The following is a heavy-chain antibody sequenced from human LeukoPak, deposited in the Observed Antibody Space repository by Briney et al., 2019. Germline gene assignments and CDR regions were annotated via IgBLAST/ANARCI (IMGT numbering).Heavy chain of an antibody. CDR2: IYYSGST. Sequence: PSETLSLTCTVSGGSITSSSYYWGWIPQPPGKGLEWIGSIYYSGSTYYNPSLKSRVTISVDTSKNQFSLKLSSVNAADTAVYYCARYVVGATTSLSFDYWGQGTLVTVSS. CDR1: GGSITSSSYY. J-gene: IGHJ4*02. D-gene: IGHD1-26*01. V-gene: IGHV4-39*07. CDR3: ARYVVGATTSLSFDY.